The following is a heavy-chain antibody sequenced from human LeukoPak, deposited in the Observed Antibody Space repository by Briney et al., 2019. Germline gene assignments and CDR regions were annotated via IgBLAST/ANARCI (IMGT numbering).Heavy chain of an antibody. CDR1: GHTLTELF. CDR3: ARDSSGYYQQFDY. D-gene: IGHD3-22*01. J-gene: IGHJ4*02. Sequence: ASVKVSCKVSGHTLTELFMHWVRQAPGKGLEWMGGFDPEDGETIYAQKFQGRVTMTEDTSTDTAYMELRSLRSDDTAVYYCARDSSGYYQQFDYWGQGTLVTVSS. CDR2: FDPEDGET. V-gene: IGHV1-24*01.